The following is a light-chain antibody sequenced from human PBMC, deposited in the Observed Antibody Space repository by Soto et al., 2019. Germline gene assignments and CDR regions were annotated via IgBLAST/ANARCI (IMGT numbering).Light chain of an antibody. Sequence: QSALTQPRSMSGSPGQSVTISCTGTSSDVGDYNYVSWYQQHPGKAPKLIIYDVAKRPSGVPDRFSGSKSGNTASLTISGLQADDEADYYCCSFAGNSPVVLGGGTKVTVL. CDR3: CSFAGNSPVV. CDR1: SSDVGDYNY. CDR2: DVA. V-gene: IGLV2-11*01. J-gene: IGLJ2*01.